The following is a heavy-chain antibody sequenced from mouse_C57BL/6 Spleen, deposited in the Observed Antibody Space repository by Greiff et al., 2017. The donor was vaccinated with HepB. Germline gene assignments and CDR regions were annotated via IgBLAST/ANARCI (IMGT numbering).Heavy chain of an antibody. Sequence: VKLVESGPGLVAPSQSLSITCTVSGFSLTSYGVHWVRQPPGKGLEWLVVIWSDGSTTYNSALKSRLSISKDNSKSQVFLKMNSLQTDDTAMYYCDRPLSYDYGGGFADWGKGTLVTVSA. D-gene: IGHD2-4*01. J-gene: IGHJ3*01. CDR1: GFSLTSYG. CDR3: DRPLSYDYGGGFAD. V-gene: IGHV2-6*03. CDR2: IWSDGST.